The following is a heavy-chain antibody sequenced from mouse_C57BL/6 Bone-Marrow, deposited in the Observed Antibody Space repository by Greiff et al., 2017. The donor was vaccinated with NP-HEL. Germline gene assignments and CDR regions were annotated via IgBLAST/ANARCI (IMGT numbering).Heavy chain of an antibody. V-gene: IGHV7-1*01. CDR3: ARDGGYVDYYAMDY. D-gene: IGHD3-1*01. CDR1: GFTFSDFY. Sequence: EVNVVESGGGLVQSGRSLRLSCATSGFTFSDFYMEWVRQAPGKGLEWIAASRNKANDYTTEYSASVKGRFIVSRDTSQSILYLQMNALRAEDTAIYYCARDGGYVDYYAMDYWGQGTSVTVSS. J-gene: IGHJ4*01. CDR2: SRNKANDYTT.